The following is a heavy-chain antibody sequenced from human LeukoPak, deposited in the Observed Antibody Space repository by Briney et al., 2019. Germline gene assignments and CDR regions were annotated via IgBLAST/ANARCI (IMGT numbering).Heavy chain of an antibody. Sequence: GGSLRLSCAASGFTFSTYAMHWVRQAPGKGLEWVAVISYEGSNKYYADSVKGRFTISRDNSKNTLFLQMNSLRAEDTAMYYCAKVPDRGAYFDYWGQGTLVTVSS. V-gene: IGHV3-30-3*02. CDR1: GFTFSTYA. CDR2: ISYEGSNK. J-gene: IGHJ4*02. CDR3: AKVPDRGAYFDY. D-gene: IGHD3-22*01.